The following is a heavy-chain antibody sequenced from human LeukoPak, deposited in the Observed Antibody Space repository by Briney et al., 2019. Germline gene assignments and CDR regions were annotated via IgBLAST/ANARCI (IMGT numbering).Heavy chain of an antibody. V-gene: IGHV3-23*01. CDR3: AKAMVRGVIIVYYFDY. Sequence: GGSLRLSCAASRFTVSSNYMGWVRQAPGKGLDLVSAISGSGGSTYYADSVKGRFTISRDNSKNTLYLQMNSLRAEDTAVYYCAKAMVRGVIIVYYFDYWGQGTLVTVSS. CDR1: RFTVSSNY. CDR2: ISGSGGST. J-gene: IGHJ4*02. D-gene: IGHD3-10*01.